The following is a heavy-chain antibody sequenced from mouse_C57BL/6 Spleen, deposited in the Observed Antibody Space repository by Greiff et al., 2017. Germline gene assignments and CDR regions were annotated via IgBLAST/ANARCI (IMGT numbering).Heavy chain of an antibody. Sequence: QVQLQQPGAELVKPGASVKMSCKASGYTFTSYWITWVKQRPGQGLEWIGDLYPGSGSTNYNEKFKSKATLTVDTSSSTAYMQLSSLTSEDSAVYYCARGRVLSLYYYAMDYWGQGTSVTVSS. V-gene: IGHV1-55*01. CDR1: GYTFTSYW. CDR2: LYPGSGST. J-gene: IGHJ4*01. CDR3: ARGRVLSLYYYAMDY. D-gene: IGHD6-5*01.